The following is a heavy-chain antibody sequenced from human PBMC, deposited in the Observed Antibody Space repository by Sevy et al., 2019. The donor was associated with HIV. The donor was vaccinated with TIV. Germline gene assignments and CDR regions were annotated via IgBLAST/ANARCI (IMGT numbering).Heavy chain of an antibody. CDR3: ARQVEYSSSDLYFDY. Sequence: GESLKISCKGSGYSFTSYWIGWVRQMPGKGLEWMGIIYPGDSDTRYSPSFQGQVTISADKSIGTAYLQWSSLKASDTAMYYCARQVEYSSSDLYFDYWGQGTLVTVSS. D-gene: IGHD6-6*01. J-gene: IGHJ4*02. CDR2: IYPGDSDT. CDR1: GYSFTSYW. V-gene: IGHV5-51*01.